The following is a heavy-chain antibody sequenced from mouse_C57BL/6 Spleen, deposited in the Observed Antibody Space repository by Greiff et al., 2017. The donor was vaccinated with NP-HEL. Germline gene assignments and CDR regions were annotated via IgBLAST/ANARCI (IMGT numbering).Heavy chain of an antibody. D-gene: IGHD2-1*01. Sequence: DVHLVESGGGLVQPGGSLKLSCAASGFTFSDYGMAWVRQAPRKGPEWVAFISNLAYSIYYADTVTGRFTISSENAKNTLYLRLSRRRTEETAMYYVARHDDYGSSSWFADWGQGTLVTVSA. CDR1: GFTFSDYG. V-gene: IGHV5-15*01. J-gene: IGHJ3*01. CDR3: ARHDDYGSSSWFAD. CDR2: ISNLAYSI.